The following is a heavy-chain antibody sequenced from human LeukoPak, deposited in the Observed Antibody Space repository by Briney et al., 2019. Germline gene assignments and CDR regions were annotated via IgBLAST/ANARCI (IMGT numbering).Heavy chain of an antibody. Sequence: SETLSLTCTVSGGSISSHYWSWIRQPPGKGLEWIGYIYYSGSTNYNPSLKSRVTISVDTSKNQFPLKLSSVTAADTAVYYCAREASGSYDYWGQGTLVTVSS. V-gene: IGHV4-59*11. CDR2: IYYSGST. J-gene: IGHJ4*02. CDR3: AREASGSYDY. D-gene: IGHD1-26*01. CDR1: GGSISSHY.